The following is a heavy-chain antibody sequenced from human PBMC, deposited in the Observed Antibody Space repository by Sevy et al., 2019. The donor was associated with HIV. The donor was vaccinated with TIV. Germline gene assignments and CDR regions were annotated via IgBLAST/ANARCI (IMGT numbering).Heavy chain of an antibody. Sequence: GGSLRLSCTGSGFNIADYYMTWVRQAPGKGLDWVGFIITKNHGGTPENGVSVTGRFTISRDDSKNTIYLQMHSLKTEDTGIYYCARHAREAWRGSGVYYNVTDGFDPWGQGTLVTVSS. V-gene: IGHV3-49*04. D-gene: IGHD3-10*01. CDR3: ARHAREAWRGSGVYYNVTDGFDP. J-gene: IGHJ5*02. CDR1: GFNIADYY. CDR2: IITKNHGGTP.